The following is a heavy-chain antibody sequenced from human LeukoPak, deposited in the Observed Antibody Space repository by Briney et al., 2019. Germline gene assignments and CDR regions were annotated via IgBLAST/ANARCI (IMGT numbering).Heavy chain of an antibody. CDR2: ISSSSSYI. CDR3: ARDIVVVPAAIFRSGGFDY. J-gene: IGHJ4*02. D-gene: IGHD2-2*02. Sequence: GGSLRLSCAAPGFTFSSYSMNCVRQAPGKGLEWVSSISSSSSYIYYADSVKGRFTISRDNAKNSLYLQMNSLRAEDTAVYYCARDIVVVPAAIFRSGGFDYWGQGTLVTVSS. V-gene: IGHV3-21*01. CDR1: GFTFSSYS.